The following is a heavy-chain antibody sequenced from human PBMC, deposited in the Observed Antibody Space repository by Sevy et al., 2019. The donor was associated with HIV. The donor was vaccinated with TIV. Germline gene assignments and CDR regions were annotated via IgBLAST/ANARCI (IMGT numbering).Heavy chain of an antibody. CDR3: ARDCSSTKCLWGLDV. CDR2: IKRDGSEK. Sequence: GESLKISCAASGFTFSNYWMSWVRQAPGKGLEWVANIKRDGSEKYYVASVKGRFTISRDNAKNSLHLQMNSLRAEDTAVYYCARDCSSTKCLWGLDVWGQGTTVTVSS. CDR1: GFTFSNYW. V-gene: IGHV3-7*03. J-gene: IGHJ6*02. D-gene: IGHD2-2*01.